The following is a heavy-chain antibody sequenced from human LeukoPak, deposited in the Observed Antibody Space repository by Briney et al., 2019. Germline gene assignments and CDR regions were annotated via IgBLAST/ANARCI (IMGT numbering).Heavy chain of an antibody. Sequence: ASVKVSCKASGYTFTGYYVHWVRQAPGQGLEWMGWINPNSGGTNYAQKFQGWVTMTRDTSISTAYMELSRLRSDDTAVYYCARGGSGSYYIPFDYWGQGTLVTVSS. CDR1: GYTFTGYY. V-gene: IGHV1-2*04. CDR3: ARGGSGSYYIPFDY. D-gene: IGHD3-10*01. CDR2: INPNSGGT. J-gene: IGHJ4*02.